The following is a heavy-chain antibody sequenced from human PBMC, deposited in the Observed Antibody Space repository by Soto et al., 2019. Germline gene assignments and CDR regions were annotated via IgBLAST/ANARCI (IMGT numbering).Heavy chain of an antibody. V-gene: IGHV1-8*01. CDR3: AREKTSYGMDV. J-gene: IGHJ6*02. CDR2: MNPNSGNT. CDR1: XXTFTSYD. Sequence: QVQLVQSGAEVKKPGASVXVXCXXXXXTFTSYDINWVRQATGQGLEWMGWMNPNSGNTGYAQKFQGRVTMTRNTSISTAYMELSSLRSEDTAVYYCAREKTSYGMDVWGQGTTVTVSS.